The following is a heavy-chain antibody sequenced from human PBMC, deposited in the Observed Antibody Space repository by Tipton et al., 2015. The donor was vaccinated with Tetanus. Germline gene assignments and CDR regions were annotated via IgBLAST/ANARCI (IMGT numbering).Heavy chain of an antibody. V-gene: IGHV3-30*14. CDR2: ISFDGSKE. D-gene: IGHD2-2*01. CDR3: NGGSTRAYFDH. J-gene: IGHJ4*02. CDR1: EFLFSTYT. Sequence: SLRLSCAASEFLFSTYTMHWVRQAPGRGLEWASVISFDGSKEYYADSVKGRFTISRDNSKNTLYLQMNSLRAEDTAVYYCNGGSTRAYFDHWGQGTLVTVSS.